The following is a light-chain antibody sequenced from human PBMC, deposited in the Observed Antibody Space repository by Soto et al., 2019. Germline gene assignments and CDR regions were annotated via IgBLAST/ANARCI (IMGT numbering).Light chain of an antibody. J-gene: IGKJ1*01. CDR2: GAS. Sequence: IVMRPSQATLSVSPGGRATLSCRASQSISDTLAWYQQKPGQAPRLLIHGASTRATGFPARFSGSGSGTDFTLTISSLQSEDFAVYYCQQYNNWPWTFGQGTKVDIK. CDR1: QSISDT. V-gene: IGKV3-15*01. CDR3: QQYNNWPWT.